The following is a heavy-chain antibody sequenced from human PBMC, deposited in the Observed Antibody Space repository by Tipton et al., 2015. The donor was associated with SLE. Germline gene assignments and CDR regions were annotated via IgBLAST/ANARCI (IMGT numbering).Heavy chain of an antibody. J-gene: IGHJ1*01. D-gene: IGHD2-21*01. CDR3: ASDCGHDCSPMEYFPH. CDR2: IFHSGTT. CDR1: GGSISSGGYS. Sequence: LSLSCAVSGGSISSGGYSWSWIRQPPGKGLEWIGYIFHSGTTYYKPSLKTRLSMSVDKSKNQFSLNLSSVTAADTAVYYCASDCGHDCSPMEYFPHWGQGTLVTVSS. V-gene: IGHV4-30-2*01.